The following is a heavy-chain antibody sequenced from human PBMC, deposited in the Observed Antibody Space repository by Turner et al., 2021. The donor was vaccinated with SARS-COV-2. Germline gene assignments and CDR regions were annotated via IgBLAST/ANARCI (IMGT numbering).Heavy chain of an antibody. CDR1: GFTFSSYG. Sequence: GQLVESGGGVVQPGRSLRLSCAASGFTFSSYGMHWVRQAPGKGLEWVAVISYDGSNKYYADSVKGRFTISRDNSKNTLYLQMNSLRAEDTAVYYWAKDLGQLDWFDPWGQGTLVTVSS. CDR3: AKDLGQLDWFDP. CDR2: ISYDGSNK. D-gene: IGHD6-13*01. J-gene: IGHJ5*02. V-gene: IGHV3-30*18.